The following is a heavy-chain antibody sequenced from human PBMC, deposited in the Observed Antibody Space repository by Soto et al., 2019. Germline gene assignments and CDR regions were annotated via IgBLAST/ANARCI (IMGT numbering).Heavy chain of an antibody. Sequence: EVQLVESGGGSVQPGGSLRLSCAASGFTFTTYDMHWVRQVSGRGLEWVAAIGSAGETYYSDSVKGRFTISRENAKNSVYLQMNSLRVGDTAVYYCARPRLGGYYFDSWGQGSLVTVSS. V-gene: IGHV3-13*01. CDR2: IGSAGET. CDR3: ARPRLGGYYFDS. J-gene: IGHJ4*02. D-gene: IGHD3-16*01. CDR1: GFTFTTYD.